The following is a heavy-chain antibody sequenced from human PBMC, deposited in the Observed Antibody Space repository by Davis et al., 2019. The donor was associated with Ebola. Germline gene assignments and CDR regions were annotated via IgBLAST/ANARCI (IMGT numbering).Heavy chain of an antibody. D-gene: IGHD5-18*01. CDR1: GFTVSSNY. CDR3: TRGYGWTDY. J-gene: IGHJ4*02. Sequence: GESLKISCAASGFTVSSNYMTWVRQAPGKGLEWVANIKPDGSEKFYVDSVKGRFTISRDNAKNSLYLQMNSLRAEDTAVYYCTRGYGWTDYWGQGTLVTVSS. CDR2: IKPDGSEK. V-gene: IGHV3-7*03.